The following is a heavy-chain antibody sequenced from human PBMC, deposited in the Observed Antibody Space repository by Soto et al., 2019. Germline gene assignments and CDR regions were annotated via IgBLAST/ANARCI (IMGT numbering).Heavy chain of an antibody. D-gene: IGHD2-8*01. V-gene: IGHV1-18*01. CDR3: ARAVIVLMVYQPLDYYGMDV. Sequence: ASVKVSCKASGYTFTSYGISWVRRAPGQGLEWMGWISAYNGNTNYAQKLQGRVTMTTDTSTSTAYMELRSLRSDDTAVYYCARAVIVLMVYQPLDYYGMDVWGQGTTVTVSS. CDR2: ISAYNGNT. CDR1: GYTFTSYG. J-gene: IGHJ6*02.